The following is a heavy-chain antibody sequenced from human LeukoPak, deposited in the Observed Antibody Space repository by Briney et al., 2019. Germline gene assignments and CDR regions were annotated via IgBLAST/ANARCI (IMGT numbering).Heavy chain of an antibody. CDR2: IYDSGST. CDR3: ARTYSGRSYYFDC. V-gene: IGHV4-59*01. D-gene: IGHD1-26*01. J-gene: IGHJ4*02. CDR1: GGSISSFH. Sequence: SETLSLTCTVSGGSISSFHWSWLRQPPGKGLEHIGNIYDSGSTYYNPSLKSRVTISVDTSKNRFSLKLSSVTAADTAVYYCARTYSGRSYYFDCWGQGTLVTVSS.